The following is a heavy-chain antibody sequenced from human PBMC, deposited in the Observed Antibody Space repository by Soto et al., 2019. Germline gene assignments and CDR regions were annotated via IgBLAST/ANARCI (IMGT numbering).Heavy chain of an antibody. CDR1: GFTFSSYA. V-gene: IGHV3-30-3*01. CDR3: ARDTVTIFGVVIMRYYYYGMDV. Sequence: QVQLVESGGGVVQPGRSLRLSCAASGFTFSSYAMHWVRQAPGKGLEWVAVISYDGSNKYYADSVKGRFTISRDNSKNTLYLQMNSLRAEDTAVYYCARDTVTIFGVVIMRYYYYGMDVWGQGTTVTVSS. J-gene: IGHJ6*02. CDR2: ISYDGSNK. D-gene: IGHD3-3*01.